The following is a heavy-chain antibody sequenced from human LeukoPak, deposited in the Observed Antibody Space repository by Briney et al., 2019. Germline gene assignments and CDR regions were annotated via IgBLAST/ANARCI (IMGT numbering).Heavy chain of an antibody. CDR1: GFTFSSYA. CDR3: VRDIGGFYRGYGDS. D-gene: IGHD5-12*01. Sequence: PGGSLRLSCAASGFTFSSYAMHWARQAPGKGLEWVAVISYDGSNKYYADSVKGRFTISRDNSKNTLYLQMDSLRVEDTAVYYCVRDIGGFYRGYGDSWGQGTLVTVSS. V-gene: IGHV3-30-3*01. J-gene: IGHJ4*02. CDR2: ISYDGSNK.